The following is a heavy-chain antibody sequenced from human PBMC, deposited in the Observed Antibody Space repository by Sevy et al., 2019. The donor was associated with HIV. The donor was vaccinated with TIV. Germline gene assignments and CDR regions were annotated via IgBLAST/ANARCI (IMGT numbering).Heavy chain of an antibody. CDR2: IKRDGSEK. CDR3: ARDCSSTNCLWGLDV. CDR1: GFSFNMYW. J-gene: IGHJ6*02. D-gene: IGHD2-2*01. V-gene: IGHV3-7*03. Sequence: GGSLRLSCTASGFSFNMYWMSWVRQAPGQGLEWVAHIKRDGSEKYYVDSVRGRFTISRDNAKNSLYLQMNSLRAEDTAVYYCARDCSSTNCLWGLDVWGQGTTVTVSS.